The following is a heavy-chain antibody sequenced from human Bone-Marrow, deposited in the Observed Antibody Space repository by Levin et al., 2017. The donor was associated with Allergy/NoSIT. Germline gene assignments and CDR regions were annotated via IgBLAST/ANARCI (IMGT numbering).Heavy chain of an antibody. V-gene: IGHV4-30-4*01. D-gene: IGHD3-9*01. Sequence: SETLSLTCTVSGGSISSGDYYWSWIRQPPGKGLEWIGYIYYSGSTYYNPSLKSRVTISVDTSKNQFSLKLSSVTAADTAVYYCARQDSDWGYYDILTGSVIGYFDLWGRGTLVTVSS. CDR2: IYYSGST. J-gene: IGHJ2*01. CDR3: ARQDSDWGYYDILTGSVIGYFDL. CDR1: GGSISSGDYY.